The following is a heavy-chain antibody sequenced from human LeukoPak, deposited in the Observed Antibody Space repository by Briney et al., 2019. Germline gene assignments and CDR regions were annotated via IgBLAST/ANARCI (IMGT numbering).Heavy chain of an antibody. D-gene: IGHD3-9*01. CDR1: GGSISSSSYY. Sequence: SETLSLTCTVSGGSISSSSYYWSWIRQPPGKGLEWIGYIYYSGSTNYNPSLKSRVTISVDTSKNQFSLKLSSVTAADTAVYYCASSRHAGILTGYFRYWGQGTLVTVSS. CDR2: IYYSGST. CDR3: ASSRHAGILTGYFRY. J-gene: IGHJ4*02. V-gene: IGHV4-61*01.